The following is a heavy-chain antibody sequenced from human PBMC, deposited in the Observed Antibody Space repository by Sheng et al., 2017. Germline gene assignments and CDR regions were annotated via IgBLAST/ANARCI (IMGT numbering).Heavy chain of an antibody. D-gene: IGHD4-17*01. Sequence: EVQLVESGGGLVQPGGSLRLSCAASGFTYSSYWMSWVRQAPGKGLEWVANTKQDGSEKYYVDSVKGRFTISRDNAKNSLYLQMNSLRAEDTAVYYCARHGDYEVYTPLDYWGQGTLVTVSS. V-gene: IGHV3-7*01. CDR2: TKQDGSEK. CDR1: GFTYSSYW. CDR3: ARHGDYEVYTPLDY. J-gene: IGHJ4*02.